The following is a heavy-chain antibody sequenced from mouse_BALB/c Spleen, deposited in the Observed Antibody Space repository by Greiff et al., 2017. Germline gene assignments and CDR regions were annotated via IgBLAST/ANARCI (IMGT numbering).Heavy chain of an antibody. V-gene: IGHV7-3*02. CDR3: ARDPYFPYWYFDV. D-gene: IGHD1-1*01. J-gene: IGHJ1*01. Sequence: EVQGVESGGGLVQPGGSLRLSCATSGFTFTDYYMSWVRQPPGKALEWLGFIRNKANGYTTEYSASVKGRFTISRDNSQSILYLQMNTLRAEDSATYYCARDPYFPYWYFDVWGAGTTVTVSS. CDR2: IRNKANGYTT. CDR1: GFTFTDYY.